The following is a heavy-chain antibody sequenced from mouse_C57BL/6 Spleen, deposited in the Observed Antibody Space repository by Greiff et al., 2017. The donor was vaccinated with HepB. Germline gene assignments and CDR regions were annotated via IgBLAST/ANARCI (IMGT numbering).Heavy chain of an antibody. CDR3: ARGGYYGSSPYYAMDY. Sequence: EVKLMESGGGLVKPGGSLKLSCAASGFTFSDYGMHWVRQAPEKGLEWVAYISSGSSTIYYADTVKGRFTISRDNAKNTLFLQMTSLRSEDTAMYYCARGGYYGSSPYYAMDYWGQGTSVTVSA. D-gene: IGHD1-1*01. J-gene: IGHJ4*01. CDR2: ISSGSSTI. CDR1: GFTFSDYG. V-gene: IGHV5-17*01.